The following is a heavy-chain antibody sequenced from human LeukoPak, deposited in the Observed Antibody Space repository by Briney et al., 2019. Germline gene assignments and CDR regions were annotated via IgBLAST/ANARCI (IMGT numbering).Heavy chain of an antibody. J-gene: IGHJ5*02. D-gene: IGHD4-17*01. CDR1: GGSISNSNYY. CDR2: INHSGST. V-gene: IGHV4-39*07. Sequence: KPSETLSLICTVSGGSISNSNYYWGWIRQSPGKGLEWIGEINHSGSTNCNPSLKSRVTISVDTSKNQFSLKLSSVTAADTAVYYCARVGYSVTTGLLSWLDPWGQGTLVTVSS. CDR3: ARVGYSVTTGLLSWLDP.